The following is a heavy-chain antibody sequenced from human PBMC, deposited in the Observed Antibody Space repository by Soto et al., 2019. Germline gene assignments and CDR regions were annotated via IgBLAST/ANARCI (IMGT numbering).Heavy chain of an antibody. CDR3: ARDRDDSSGYYAY. Sequence: WGSLRLSCAASGFTFSSYSMNWVRQAPGKGLEWVSSISSSSSYIYYADSVKGRFTISRDNAKNSLYLQMNSLRAEDTAVYYCARDRDDSSGYYAYWGQGTLVTVSS. J-gene: IGHJ4*02. V-gene: IGHV3-21*01. D-gene: IGHD3-22*01. CDR2: ISSSSSYI. CDR1: GFTFSSYS.